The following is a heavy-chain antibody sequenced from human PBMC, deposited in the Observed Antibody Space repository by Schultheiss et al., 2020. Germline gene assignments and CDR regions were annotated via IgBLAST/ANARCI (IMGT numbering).Heavy chain of an antibody. CDR3: ARRHGIAAASTRNPQRYYYYGMDV. CDR2: INHSGST. V-gene: IGHV4-34*01. CDR1: GGSISSYY. Sequence: SETLSLTCTVSGGSISSYYWSWIRQPPGKGLEWIGEINHSGSTNYNPSLKSRVTISVDTSKNQFSLKLSSVTAADTAVYYCARRHGIAAASTRNPQRYYYYGMDVWGQGTTVTVSS. J-gene: IGHJ6*02. D-gene: IGHD6-13*01.